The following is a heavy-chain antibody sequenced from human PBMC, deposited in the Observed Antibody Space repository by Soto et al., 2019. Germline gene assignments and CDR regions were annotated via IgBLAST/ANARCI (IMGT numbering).Heavy chain of an antibody. D-gene: IGHD7-27*01. Sequence: SETLSLTCSVSGDSISNLDYFWAWIRQPPGQALEYIGYIYKSATTYYNPSFESRVAISVDTSKSQFSLNVTSVTAADTAVYFCARGRYCLTGRCFPNWFDSWGQGALVAVSS. CDR2: IYKSATT. V-gene: IGHV4-30-4*01. J-gene: IGHJ5*01. CDR1: GDSISNLDYF. CDR3: ARGRYCLTGRCFPNWFDS.